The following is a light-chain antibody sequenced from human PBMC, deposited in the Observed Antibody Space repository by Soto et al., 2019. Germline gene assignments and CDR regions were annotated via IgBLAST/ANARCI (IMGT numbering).Light chain of an antibody. V-gene: IGKV1-9*01. CDR2: AAS. CDR3: QQLNSR. Sequence: DIQLTQSPSFLSASVGDRVTITCRASQGIRSYLAWYQQKPGEAPKLLIYAASTLQSGVPSRFSGSGSGTEFTLTISSLQPEDFATYYCQQLNSRFGGGTKVEIK. J-gene: IGKJ4*01. CDR1: QGIRSY.